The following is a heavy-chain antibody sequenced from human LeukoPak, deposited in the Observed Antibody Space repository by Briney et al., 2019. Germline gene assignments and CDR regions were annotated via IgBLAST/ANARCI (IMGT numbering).Heavy chain of an antibody. J-gene: IGHJ4*02. V-gene: IGHV1-46*01. CDR1: GYTFTSYC. CDR3: ARDLKYYYDSSGYGGRYFDY. D-gene: IGHD3-22*01. Sequence: ASVKVSCKASGYTFTSYCMHWVRQAPGQGLEWMGIINPSGGSTSYAQKFQGRVTMTRDTSTSTVYMELSSLRSEDTAVYYCARDLKYYYDSSGYGGRYFDYWGQGTLVTVPS. CDR2: INPSGGST.